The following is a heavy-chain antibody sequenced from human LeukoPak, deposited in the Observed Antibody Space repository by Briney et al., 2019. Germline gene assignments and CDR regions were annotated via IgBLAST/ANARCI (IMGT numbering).Heavy chain of an antibody. J-gene: IGHJ6*03. CDR1: GYTFTSYG. CDR3: ARDRDYDYYYYMDV. Sequence: GASVKVSCKASGYTFTSYGISWVRQAPGQGLEWMGWISAYNGNTNYAQKLQGRVTMTTDTSTSTAYMELRSLRSDDTAVYYCARDRDYDYYYYMDVWGKGTTVTISS. V-gene: IGHV1-18*01. CDR2: ISAYNGNT.